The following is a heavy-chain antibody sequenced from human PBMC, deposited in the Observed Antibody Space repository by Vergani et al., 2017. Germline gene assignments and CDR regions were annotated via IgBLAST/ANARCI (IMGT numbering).Heavy chain of an antibody. CDR1: GGSLSSGGYY. D-gene: IGHD4/OR15-4a*01. CDR3: ARGSPRLNYYYGMDV. J-gene: IGHJ6*02. Sequence: QVQLQESGPGLVKPSQTLSLTCTVSGGSLSSGGYYWSWIRQHPGKGLEWIGYIYYSGSTYYNPSLKSRVTISVDTSKNQFSLKLSSVTAADTAVYYCARGSPRLNYYYGMDVWGQGTTVTVSS. V-gene: IGHV4-31*03. CDR2: IYYSGST.